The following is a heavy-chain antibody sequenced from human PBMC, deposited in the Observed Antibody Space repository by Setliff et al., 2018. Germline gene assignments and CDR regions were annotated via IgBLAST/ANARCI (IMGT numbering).Heavy chain of an antibody. D-gene: IGHD1-26*01. J-gene: IGHJ5*01. CDR3: AKDRVPDNIWDFDS. CDR2: ILGGGGNGGRGT. CDR1: GYTFSTYS. V-gene: IGHV3-23*01. Sequence: LRLSCVGSGYTFSTYSMVWVRQAPGKGLQWVSGILGGGGNGGRGTIYADSVRGRFIISRDNSKNTLYLHMNSLRAEDTALYYCAKDRVPDNIWDFDSWGPGTLVTVSS.